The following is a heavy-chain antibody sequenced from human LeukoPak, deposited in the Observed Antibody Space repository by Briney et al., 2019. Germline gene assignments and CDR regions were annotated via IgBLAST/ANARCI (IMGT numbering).Heavy chain of an antibody. Sequence: SQTLSLTCALSGDSVFSTSAAWIWIRQSPSRGLEWLGRTYYRSKWYNDYAVSVKGRITFNPDTSKNQFSLQLNSVTPEDTAVYYCARETRSTFDIWGQGTMVTVSP. CDR3: ARETRSTFDI. J-gene: IGHJ3*02. V-gene: IGHV6-1*01. CDR1: GDSVFSTSAA. D-gene: IGHD3-10*01. CDR2: TYYRSKWYN.